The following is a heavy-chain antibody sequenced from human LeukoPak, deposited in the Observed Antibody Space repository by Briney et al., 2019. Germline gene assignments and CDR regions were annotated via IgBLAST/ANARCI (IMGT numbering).Heavy chain of an antibody. CDR2: ISGSGGNT. Sequence: GGSLRLSCAASGFTFSSYGRNWVRQAPGKGLEWVSAISGSGGNTYYADSVKGRFTISRDNSKNTLYLQMNSLRAEDTALYYCAKPAKTDYADYWGQGTLVTVSS. D-gene: IGHD1-14*01. CDR1: GFTFSSYG. CDR3: AKPAKTDYADY. J-gene: IGHJ4*02. V-gene: IGHV3-23*01.